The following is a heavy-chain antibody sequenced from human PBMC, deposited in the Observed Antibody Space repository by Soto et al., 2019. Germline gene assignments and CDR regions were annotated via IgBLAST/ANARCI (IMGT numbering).Heavy chain of an antibody. CDR2: ISAHNGNT. CDR3: ARGRYGDY. CDR1: GYGFTTYG. J-gene: IGHJ4*02. V-gene: IGHV1-18*01. D-gene: IGHD1-1*01. Sequence: QVHLVQSGAEVKKPGASVKVSCKGSGYGFTTYGITWVRQAPGQGLEWMAWISAHNGNTNYAQKLPGRVTVTRDTSTSTAYMALRSLRSDDTAVYYCARGRYGDYWGQGDLVTVSS.